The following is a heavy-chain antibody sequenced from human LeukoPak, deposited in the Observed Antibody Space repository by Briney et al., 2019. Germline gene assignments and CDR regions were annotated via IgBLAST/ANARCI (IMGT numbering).Heavy chain of an antibody. CDR1: GFTFSSYA. J-gene: IGHJ6*03. D-gene: IGHD5-12*01. CDR3: AKDLIVATTRYYYYMDV. CDR2: ISGSGGST. Sequence: AGSLRLSCAASGFTFSSYAMSWVRQAPGKGLEWVSAISGSGGSTYYADSVKGRFTISRDNSKNTLYLQMNSLRAEDTAVYYCAKDLIVATTRYYYYMDVWGKGTTVTVSS. V-gene: IGHV3-23*01.